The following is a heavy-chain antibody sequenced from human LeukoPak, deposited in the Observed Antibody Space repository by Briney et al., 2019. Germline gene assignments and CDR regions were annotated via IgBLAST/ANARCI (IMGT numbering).Heavy chain of an antibody. CDR1: GYSISSGYY. J-gene: IGHJ4*02. CDR2: IYYSGST. Sequence: SETLSLTCAVSGYSISSGYYWGWIRQPPGKGLGWIGYIYYSGSTNYNPSLKSRVTISVDTSKNQFSLKLSSVTAADKAVYYCARVPLGDYYDSSGYHEGFFDYWGQGTLVTVSS. CDR3: ARVPLGDYYDSSGYHEGFFDY. V-gene: IGHV4-61*01. D-gene: IGHD3-22*01.